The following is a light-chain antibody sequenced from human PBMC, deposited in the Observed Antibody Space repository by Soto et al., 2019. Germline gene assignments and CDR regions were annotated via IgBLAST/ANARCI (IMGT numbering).Light chain of an antibody. CDR3: QQYGSSFIT. J-gene: IGKJ5*01. Sequence: IVLTQSPGTLSLSPGETATLSCRASQSVSTTFLAWYQQQPGQATSLLIHAASTRSTGLPDRFSGSGSGTDFTLTISRLDTEDAAVYYCQQYGSSFITFGQGTRLE. V-gene: IGKV3-20*01. CDR1: QSVSTTF. CDR2: AAS.